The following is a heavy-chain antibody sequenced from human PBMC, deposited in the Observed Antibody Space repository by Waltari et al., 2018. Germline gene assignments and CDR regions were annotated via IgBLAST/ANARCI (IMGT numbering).Heavy chain of an antibody. D-gene: IGHD3-3*01. J-gene: IGHJ6*03. CDR1: GGFISSYY. CDR2: IYTSGST. CDR3: ARVGYYDFWSGTHYYYYYMDV. V-gene: IGHV4-4*09. Sequence: QVQLQESGPGLVKPSETLSLTCTVSGGFISSYYWSWIRQPPGKGLEWIGYIYTSGSTNYNPSLKSRVTISVDTSKNQFSLKLSSVTAADTAVYYCARVGYYDFWSGTHYYYYYMDVWGKGTTVTVSS.